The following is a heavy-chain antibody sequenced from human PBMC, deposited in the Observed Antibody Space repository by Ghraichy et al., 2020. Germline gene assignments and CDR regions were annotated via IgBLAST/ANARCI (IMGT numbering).Heavy chain of an antibody. CDR1: GFSLSTSGRG. J-gene: IGHJ3*02. CDR3: ANRGDRSSGYTFYI. Sequence: SGPTLVKPTQTLTLTCTFSGFSLSTSGRGVGWIRQPPGKALEWLVVIYLDDDKRYSPSLKNRLTITKDTSKNQVVLTMTNMDPVDTATYYCANRGDRSSGYTFYIWGQGTMVTVSS. V-gene: IGHV2-5*02. D-gene: IGHD6-13*01. CDR2: IYLDDDK.